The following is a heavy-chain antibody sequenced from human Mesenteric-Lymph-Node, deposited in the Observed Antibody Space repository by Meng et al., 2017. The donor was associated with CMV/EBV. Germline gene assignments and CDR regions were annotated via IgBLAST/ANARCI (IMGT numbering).Heavy chain of an antibody. J-gene: IGHJ4*02. V-gene: IGHV1-18*01. D-gene: IGHD7-27*01. CDR1: GYTFTTYG. Sequence: ASVKVSCKASGYTFTTYGISWVRQAPGQGLEWMGWISAYSGNTKYAQKFQGRVTMTTDTSTSTVDMGLSSLRSDDTAVYYCARDTTGEYDYWGQGTLVTVSS. CDR3: ARDTTGEYDY. CDR2: ISAYSGNT.